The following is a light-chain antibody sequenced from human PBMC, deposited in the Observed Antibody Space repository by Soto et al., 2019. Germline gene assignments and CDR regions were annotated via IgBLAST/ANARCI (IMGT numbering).Light chain of an antibody. CDR3: LLSFNGPYV. Sequence: QAVVTQEPSLTVSPGGTVTLTCGSSTGGVTSGHYPYWFQQKPGQAPRTLIYDTSNKHSWTPARFSGYLLGGKAALTLSGAQPEDEAEYFCLLSFNGPYVFGGGTKLTVL. CDR2: DTS. CDR1: TGGVTSGHY. J-gene: IGLJ2*01. V-gene: IGLV7-46*01.